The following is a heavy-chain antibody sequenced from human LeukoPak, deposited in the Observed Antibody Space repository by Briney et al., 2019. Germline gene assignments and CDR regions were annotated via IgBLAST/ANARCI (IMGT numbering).Heavy chain of an antibody. J-gene: IGHJ4*02. CDR3: ARAFPLKVYSSGWYAVDGRLEFDY. CDR1: GYTFTGYY. V-gene: IGHV1-2*02. Sequence: ASVKVSCKASGYTFTGYYMHWVRQAPGQGLEWMGWINPNSGGTNYAQKFQGRVTMTRDTSISTAKVELSRLRSDDTAVYYCARAFPLKVYSSGWYAVDGRLEFDYWGQGTLVTVSS. CDR2: INPNSGGT. D-gene: IGHD6-19*01.